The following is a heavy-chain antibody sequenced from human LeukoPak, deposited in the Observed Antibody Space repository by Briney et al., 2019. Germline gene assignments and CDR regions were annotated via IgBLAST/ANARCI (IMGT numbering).Heavy chain of an antibody. J-gene: IGHJ4*02. CDR2: ISGSGSRT. CDR3: ATGWGGDDY. D-gene: IGHD3-16*01. V-gene: IGHV3-23*01. Sequence: GGSLRLSCAASGFTFSNYAMSWVRQAPGKGLQWVSAISGSGSRTYYADSVKGRFTISRDNSKNTLYLQMYSLRAEDTAVYYCATGWGGDDYWGQGTLVTVSS. CDR1: GFTFSNYA.